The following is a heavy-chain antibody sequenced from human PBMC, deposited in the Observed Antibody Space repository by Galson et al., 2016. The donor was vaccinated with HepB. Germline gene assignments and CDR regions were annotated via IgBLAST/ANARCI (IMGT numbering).Heavy chain of an antibody. CDR1: GYTFTTYA. J-gene: IGHJ6*02. CDR2: INAANGDT. Sequence: SVKVSCKASGYTFTTYAMYWVRQAPGQRLEWMGWINAANGDTKYSQKLQGRGTITWDTAANTAYMELSSLRSEDTAVYYCARGHIVATVDYYYYGLDVWGQGTTVTVSS. D-gene: IGHD5-12*01. CDR3: ARGHIVATVDYYYYGLDV. V-gene: IGHV1-3*01.